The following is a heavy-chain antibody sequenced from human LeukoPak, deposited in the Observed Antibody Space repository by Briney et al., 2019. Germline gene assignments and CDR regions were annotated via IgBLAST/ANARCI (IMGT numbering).Heavy chain of an antibody. CDR3: ARTKDSGSLGPPIY. Sequence: LSLTCAVYGGSFSDYYMSWIRQAPGKGLEWVSYISSSGSTIYYADSVKGRFTISRDNAKNSLYLQMNSLRAEDTAVYYCARTKDSGSLGPPIYWGQGTLVTVSS. CDR2: ISSSGSTI. J-gene: IGHJ4*02. D-gene: IGHD1-26*01. CDR1: GGSFSDYY. V-gene: IGHV3-11*01.